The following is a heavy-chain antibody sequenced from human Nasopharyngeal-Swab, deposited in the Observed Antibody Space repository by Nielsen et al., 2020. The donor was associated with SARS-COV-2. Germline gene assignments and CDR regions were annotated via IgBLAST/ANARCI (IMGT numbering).Heavy chain of an antibody. D-gene: IGHD4-17*01. V-gene: IGHV3-15*01. J-gene: IGHJ4*02. CDR1: GFTFSNAW. CDR2: IKSKTDGGTT. CDR3: ARDLDYGDYYFDY. Sequence: GGSLRLSCAASGFTFSNAWMSWVRQAPGKGLEWVGRIKSKTDGGTTDYAAPVKGRFTISRDDSKNTLYLQMNSLRAEDTAVYYCARDLDYGDYYFDYWGQGTLVTVSS.